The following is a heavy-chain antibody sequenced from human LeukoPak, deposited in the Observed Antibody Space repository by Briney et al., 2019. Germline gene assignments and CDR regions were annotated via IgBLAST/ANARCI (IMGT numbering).Heavy chain of an antibody. CDR3: AREASYDFWSGYLPFDP. CDR1: GGSISSYY. CDR2: IYYSGST. Sequence: PSETLSLTCTVSGGSISSYYWSWIRQHPGKGLEWIGYIYYSGSTNYNPSLKSQVTISVDASKNQFSLKLSSVTAADTAVYYCAREASYDFWSGYLPFDPWGQGTLVTVSS. J-gene: IGHJ5*02. V-gene: IGHV4-59*01. D-gene: IGHD3-3*01.